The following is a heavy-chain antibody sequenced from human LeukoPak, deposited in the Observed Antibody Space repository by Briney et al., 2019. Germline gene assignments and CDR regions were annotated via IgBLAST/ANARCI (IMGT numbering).Heavy chain of an antibody. CDR2: IIPIFGTT. CDR1: GGTFSSYA. J-gene: IGHJ4*02. V-gene: IGHV1-69*06. Sequence: SVKVSCKASGGTFSSYAISWVRQAPGQGLEWMGGIIPIFGTTNYAQKFQGRVTITADKSTSTAYMELSSLRSEDTAVYFCASQLGYDILTGYYKDWGQGTLVTVSS. CDR3: ASQLGYDILTGYYKD. D-gene: IGHD3-9*01.